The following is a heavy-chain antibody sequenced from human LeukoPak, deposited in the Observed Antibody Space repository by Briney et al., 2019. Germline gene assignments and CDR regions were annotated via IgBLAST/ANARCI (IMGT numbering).Heavy chain of an antibody. V-gene: IGHV4-39*07. Sequence: PSETLSLTCTVSGGSISSSSYYWGWIRQPPGKGLEWIGSIYYSGSTYYNPSLKSRVTISVDTSKNQFSLKLSSVTAADTAVYCCAREGWELLGGWGQGTLVTVSS. J-gene: IGHJ4*02. CDR1: GGSISSSSYY. CDR3: AREGWELLGG. CDR2: IYYSGST. D-gene: IGHD1-26*01.